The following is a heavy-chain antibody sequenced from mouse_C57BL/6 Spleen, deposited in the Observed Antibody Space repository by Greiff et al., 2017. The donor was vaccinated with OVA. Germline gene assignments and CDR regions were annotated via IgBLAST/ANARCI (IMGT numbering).Heavy chain of an antibody. Sequence: VMLVESGPGLVQPSQSLSITCTVSGFSLTSYGVHWVRQSPGKGLEWLGVIWRGGSTDYNAAFMSRLSITKDNSKSQVFFKMNSLQADDTAIYYWAKNWNDYDPSYWYFDVWGTGTTVTVSS. V-gene: IGHV2-5*01. CDR1: GFSLTSYG. CDR3: AKNWNDYDPSYWYFDV. D-gene: IGHD2-4*01. J-gene: IGHJ1*03. CDR2: IWRGGST.